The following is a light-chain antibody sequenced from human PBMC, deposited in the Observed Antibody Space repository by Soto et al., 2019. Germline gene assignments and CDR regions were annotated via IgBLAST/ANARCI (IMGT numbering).Light chain of an antibody. V-gene: IGKV3-15*01. CDR2: GAS. CDR3: PQYNNWPWT. CDR1: QSVSSN. J-gene: IGKJ1*01. Sequence: EIVMTPSRATLSVSPGEGAALSCRAGQSVSSNLAWYQQKPGQAPRLLIYGASTRATGIPARFSSSGSGTEFTLTISSLQSEDFAVYYCPQYNNWPWTFGQGTKVDIK.